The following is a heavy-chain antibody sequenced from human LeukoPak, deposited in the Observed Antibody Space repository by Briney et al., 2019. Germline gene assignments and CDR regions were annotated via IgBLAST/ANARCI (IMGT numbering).Heavy chain of an antibody. CDR2: IRPGNSET. CDR3: ARQADGDKPRDY. Sequence: GESLKISCKGSGYRFTSYWIGWVRQMPGKGLERMGIIRPGNSETRYSPSFQGQVTFSVDRSITTAYLQWSSLKASDTAIYYCARQADGDKPRDYWGQGTLVTVSS. V-gene: IGHV5-51*01. J-gene: IGHJ4*02. D-gene: IGHD5-24*01. CDR1: GYRFTSYW.